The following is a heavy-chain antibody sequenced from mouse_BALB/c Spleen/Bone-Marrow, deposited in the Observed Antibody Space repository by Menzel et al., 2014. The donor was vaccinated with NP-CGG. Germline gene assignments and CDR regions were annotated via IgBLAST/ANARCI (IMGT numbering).Heavy chain of an antibody. CDR3: ARSGDSSGYGFAY. V-gene: IGHV1S56*01. CDR1: GYTFXSYD. J-gene: IGHJ3*01. CDR2: IYPGDGST. Sequence: VQLQQSGPELVKPGALVKISCKASGYTFXSYDINWVKQRPGQGLEGIGWIYPGDGSTKYNEKFKGKATLTADKSSSTAYMQLSSLTSENSAVYFCARSGDSSGYGFAYWGQGTLVTVSA. D-gene: IGHD3-2*01.